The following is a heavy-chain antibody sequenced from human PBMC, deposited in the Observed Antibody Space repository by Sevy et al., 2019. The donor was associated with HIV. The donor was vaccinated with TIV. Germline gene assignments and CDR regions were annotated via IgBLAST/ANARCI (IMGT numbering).Heavy chain of an antibody. V-gene: IGHV3-33*06. CDR2: IWYDGSYK. D-gene: IGHD3-16*01. CDR3: AKTFVIFGVLMSPDFDP. Sequence: GGSLRLSCVASGFTLSNYGMHWVRQAPGKGLEWVAVIWYDGSYKYYADSVKGRFTISRDNTKSTLYLQMNSLRAEDTAVYYCAKTFVIFGVLMSPDFDPWGQGTLVTVSS. J-gene: IGHJ5*02. CDR1: GFTLSNYG.